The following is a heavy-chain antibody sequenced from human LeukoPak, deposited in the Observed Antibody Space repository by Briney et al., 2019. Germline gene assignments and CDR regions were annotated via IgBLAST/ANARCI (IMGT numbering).Heavy chain of an antibody. CDR2: ISGSGGST. CDR1: GFTFSSYG. V-gene: IGHV3-23*01. J-gene: IGHJ4*02. Sequence: GGSLRLSCAASGFTFSSYGLSWVRQAPGKGLEWVSGISGSGGSTFYADSVKGRFTISRDNSKNTLYLQMNSLRAEDTAVYYCAKDRAYYSDSSGYYLVRAYDYWGQGTLVTVSS. CDR3: AKDRAYYSDSSGYYLVRAYDY. D-gene: IGHD3-22*01.